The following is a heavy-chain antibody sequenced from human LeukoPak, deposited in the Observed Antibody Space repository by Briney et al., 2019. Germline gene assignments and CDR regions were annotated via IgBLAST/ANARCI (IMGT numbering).Heavy chain of an antibody. CDR1: GFTFSRYS. V-gene: IGHV3-21*04. CDR2: ISSSSSYI. J-gene: IGHJ5*02. Sequence: PGGSLRLSCAASGFTFSRYSMNWVRQAPGKGLEWVSSISSSSSYIYYADSVKGRFTISRDNAKNSLYLQMNSLRAEDTAIYYCAKDRVSPGFDLFDPWGQGTLVTVSS. CDR3: AKDRVSPGFDLFDP. D-gene: IGHD5-12*01.